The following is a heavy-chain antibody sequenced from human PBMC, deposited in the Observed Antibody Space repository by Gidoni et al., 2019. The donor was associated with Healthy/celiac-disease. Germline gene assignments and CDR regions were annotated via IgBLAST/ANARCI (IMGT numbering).Heavy chain of an antibody. D-gene: IGHD3-16*01. CDR2: ISAYNGNT. CDR1: VYPFTSDG. V-gene: IGHV1-18*01. CDR3: ADGSYAGDAFDI. Sequence: QVQLVQSGAAVKKPGASVKVSCTASVYPFTSDGISWVRQDPGQGLEWMGWISAYNGNTNYAQKLQGRVTMTTDTSTSTAYMELRSLRSDDTAVYYCADGSYAGDAFDIWGQGTMVTVSS. J-gene: IGHJ3*02.